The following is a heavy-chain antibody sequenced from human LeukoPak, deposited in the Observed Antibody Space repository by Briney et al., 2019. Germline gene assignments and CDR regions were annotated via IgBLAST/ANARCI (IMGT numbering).Heavy chain of an antibody. Sequence: SETLSLTCAVSGGSISSSNWWSWVRQPPGKGLEWIGRVYTSGSTNYNPSLKSRVTISVDTSKNQFSLKLSSVTAADTAVYYCAREYVGLLSLEWFDPWGQGTLVTVSS. D-gene: IGHD3-3*01. V-gene: IGHV4-4*02. J-gene: IGHJ5*02. CDR1: GGSISSSNW. CDR3: AREYVGLLSLEWFDP. CDR2: VYTSGST.